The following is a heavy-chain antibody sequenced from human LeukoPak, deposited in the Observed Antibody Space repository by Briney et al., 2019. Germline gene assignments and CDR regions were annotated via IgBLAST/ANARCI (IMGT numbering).Heavy chain of an antibody. J-gene: IGHJ4*02. Sequence: SETLSLTCTVSGASMSGQHWSWIRQAPGKGLEWIAWIYYDGRTNYNPSLKSRLSLSVDTSTSQFSLSLNSVTAADTAVYFCARHLNGGTHPLDNWGPGIRVIVSP. CDR1: GASMSGQH. CDR3: ARHLNGGTHPLDN. V-gene: IGHV4-59*08. CDR2: IYYDGRT. D-gene: IGHD2-8*01.